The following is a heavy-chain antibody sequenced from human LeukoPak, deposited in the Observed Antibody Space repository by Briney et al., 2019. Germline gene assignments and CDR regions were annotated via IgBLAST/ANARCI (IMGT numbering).Heavy chain of an antibody. CDR1: GFILSSHG. Sequence: GGSLRLSCEASGFILSSHGMHWVRQTPGKGLEWVAFIRYDGTHTYYADSVKGRFTISRDNAKNSLYLQMNSLRAEDTAVYYCAELGITMIGGVWGKGTTVTISS. V-gene: IGHV3-30*02. D-gene: IGHD3-10*02. CDR2: IRYDGTHT. J-gene: IGHJ6*04. CDR3: AELGITMIGGV.